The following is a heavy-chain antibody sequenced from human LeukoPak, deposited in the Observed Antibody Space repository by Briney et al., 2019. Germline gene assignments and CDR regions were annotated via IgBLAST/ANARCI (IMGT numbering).Heavy chain of an antibody. V-gene: IGHV5-51*01. J-gene: IGHJ2*01. CDR1: GYSFTSYW. Sequence: GESLKISCKGSGYSFTSYWIGWVRQMPGKGLEWMGIIYPGDSDTKYSPSFQGQVNISADKSISTTYLQWSSLKASGTATYYCARVDYYHGSGDFDLWGRGTLVTVSS. D-gene: IGHD3-22*01. CDR2: IYPGDSDT. CDR3: ARVDYYHGSGDFDL.